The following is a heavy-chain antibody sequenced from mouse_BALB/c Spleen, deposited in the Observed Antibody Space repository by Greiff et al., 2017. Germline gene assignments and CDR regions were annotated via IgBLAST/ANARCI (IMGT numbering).Heavy chain of an antibody. CDR1: GFSLTSYG. J-gene: IGHJ4*01. D-gene: IGHD1-2*01. CDR3: ARKNYGYDYAMDY. Sequence: QVQLKESGPGLVQPSQSLSITCTVSGFSLTSYGVHWVRQSPGKGLEWLGVIWSGGSTDYNAAFISRLSISKDNSKSQVFFKMNSLQANDTAIYYCARKNYGYDYAMDYWGQGTSVTVSS. V-gene: IGHV2-2*02. CDR2: IWSGGST.